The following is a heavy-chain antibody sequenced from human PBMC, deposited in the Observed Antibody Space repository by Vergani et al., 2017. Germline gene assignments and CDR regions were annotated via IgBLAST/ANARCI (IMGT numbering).Heavy chain of an antibody. J-gene: IGHJ4*02. CDR1: GFTVSSNY. D-gene: IGHD2-2*01. V-gene: IGHV3-53*01. Sequence: EVQLVESGGGLIQPGGSLRLSCAASGFTVSSNYMSWVRQAPGKGLEWVSVIYSGGSTYYADSVKGRFTISRDNSKNTLYLQMNSLRAEDTAVYYCARGRYCSSTSCRSPFDYWGQGTLVTVSS. CDR2: IYSGGST. CDR3: ARGRYCSSTSCRSPFDY.